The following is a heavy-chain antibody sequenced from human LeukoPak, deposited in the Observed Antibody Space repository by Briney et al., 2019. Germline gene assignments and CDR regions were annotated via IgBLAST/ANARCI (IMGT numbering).Heavy chain of an antibody. Sequence: GGSPRLSCAASGFTFSTYSMNWLRQAPGKGLEWVSYISSSSDTIYYADSVKGRFTISRDNAKNSLYLQMNSLRDQDTAVYYCARDLRSGWYYFDFWGQGTLVTVSS. V-gene: IGHV3-48*02. CDR2: ISSSSDTI. J-gene: IGHJ4*02. D-gene: IGHD6-19*01. CDR3: ARDLRSGWYYFDF. CDR1: GFTFSTYS.